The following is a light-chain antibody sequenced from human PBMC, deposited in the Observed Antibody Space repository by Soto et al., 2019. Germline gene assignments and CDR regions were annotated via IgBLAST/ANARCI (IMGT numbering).Light chain of an antibody. CDR2: GAS. CDR1: QSVSTS. Sequence: MTQSPSILSVCPGETATLSWRASQSVSTSLAWYHQKPGQAPRLLIYGASTRATGIPARFSGSGSGTEFILTISGLEQEDSGIYHCHQHGGSPETFGQGTKVDIK. CDR3: HQHGGSPET. J-gene: IGKJ1*01. V-gene: IGKV3-15*01.